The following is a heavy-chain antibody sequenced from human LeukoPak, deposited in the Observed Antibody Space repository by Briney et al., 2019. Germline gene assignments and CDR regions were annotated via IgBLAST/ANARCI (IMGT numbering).Heavy chain of an antibody. D-gene: IGHD6-13*01. CDR1: GGSISSSSYY. CDR2: IYYSGST. J-gene: IGHJ6*03. V-gene: IGHV4-39*01. CDR3: ARILSSSWARHYYYYYYMDV. Sequence: SETLSLTCTVYGGSISSSSYYWGWIRQPPGKGLEWIGSIYYSGSTYYNPSLKSRVTISVDTSKNQFSLKLSSVTAADTAVYYCARILSSSWARHYYYYYYMDVWGKGTTVTVSS.